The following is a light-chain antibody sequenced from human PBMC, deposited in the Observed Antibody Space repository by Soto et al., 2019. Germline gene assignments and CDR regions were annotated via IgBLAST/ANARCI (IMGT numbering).Light chain of an antibody. CDR2: AAS. CDR3: QQSFTTLGT. CDR1: QSISNY. Sequence: DIQMTQSPSPLSASIGDKVTITCRASQSISNYLNWYQQKPGKAPKLLIYAASTLQSGVPSRFSGSGSGTDFTLTISSLQPDDFAVYFCQQSFTTLGTFGQGTKVDIK. V-gene: IGKV1-39*01. J-gene: IGKJ1*01.